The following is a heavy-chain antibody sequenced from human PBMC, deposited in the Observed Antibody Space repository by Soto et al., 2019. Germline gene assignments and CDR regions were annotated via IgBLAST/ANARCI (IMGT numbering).Heavy chain of an antibody. Sequence: SETLSLTCTGSGGSISSYYWSWIRQPPGKGLEWIGYIHYSGSANYNPSLMSRVTISVDSSKNQFSLKLSSVTAADTAVYYCARDQNGSPHFDYWGQGTLVTVSS. CDR2: IHYSGSA. J-gene: IGHJ4*02. CDR3: ARDQNGSPHFDY. CDR1: GGSISSYY. D-gene: IGHD1-26*01. V-gene: IGHV4-59*01.